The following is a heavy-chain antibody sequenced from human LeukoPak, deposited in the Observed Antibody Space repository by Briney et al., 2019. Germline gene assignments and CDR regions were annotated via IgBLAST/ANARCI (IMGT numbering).Heavy chain of an antibody. D-gene: IGHD6-6*01. CDR1: GYRFTSYW. CDR3: ARHIFSSSYFDY. J-gene: IGHJ4*02. Sequence: GESLKISCKVSGYRFTSYWIGWVRQMPGKGLEWMGTIYPGDSDTGHSPSFQGQVTISADQSISTAYLQWSSLKASDTAMYYCARHIFSSSYFDYWGQGTLVTVSS. V-gene: IGHV5-51*01. CDR2: IYPGDSDT.